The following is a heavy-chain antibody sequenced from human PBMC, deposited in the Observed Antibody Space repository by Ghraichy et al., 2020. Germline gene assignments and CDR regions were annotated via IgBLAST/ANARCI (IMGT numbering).Heavy chain of an antibody. CDR1: GGTFSSYA. V-gene: IGHV1-69*05. Sequence: SVKVSCKASGGTFSSYAISWVRQAPGQGLEWMGGIIPIFGTANYAQKFQGRVTITTDESTSTAYMELSSLRSEDTAVYYCAREKGLWDSSGYYPYYGMDVWGQGTTVTVSS. CDR3: AREKGLWDSSGYYPYYGMDV. J-gene: IGHJ6*02. CDR2: IIPIFGTA. D-gene: IGHD3-22*01.